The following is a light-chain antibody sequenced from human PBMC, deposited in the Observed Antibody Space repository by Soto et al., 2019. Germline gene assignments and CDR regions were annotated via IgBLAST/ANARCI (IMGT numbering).Light chain of an antibody. CDR1: SSDVGTHGY. J-gene: IGLJ3*02. Sequence: QSALTQPPSASGSPGQSVTISCTGTSSDVGTHGYVSWYQQHAGKAPKLMIYDVTKRPSGVPDRFSGSKSANTASLTVSGLQAEDEADYYCMCYAGGNNWVFGGGTKATV. V-gene: IGLV2-8*01. CDR2: DVT. CDR3: MCYAGGNNWV.